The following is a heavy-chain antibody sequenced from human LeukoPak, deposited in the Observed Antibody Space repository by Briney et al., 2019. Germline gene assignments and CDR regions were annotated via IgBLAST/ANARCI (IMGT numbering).Heavy chain of an antibody. J-gene: IGHJ6*02. Sequence: SETLSLTCTVSGGSISSSNYFWAWIRQPPGKGLEWIGTIYYSGNTYYNPSLKSRVTLSVDTSKNQFSLRLNSVTAADTAVYYCARHPAAGNSYHYGMDVWGQGTTVTVSS. CDR1: GGSISSSNYF. D-gene: IGHD6-13*01. CDR3: ARHPAAGNSYHYGMDV. V-gene: IGHV4-39*01. CDR2: IYYSGNT.